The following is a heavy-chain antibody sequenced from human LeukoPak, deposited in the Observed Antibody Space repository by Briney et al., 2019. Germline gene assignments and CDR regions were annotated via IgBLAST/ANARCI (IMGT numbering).Heavy chain of an antibody. CDR1: GFTFSTYS. CDR2: ISSDSKTI. V-gene: IGHV3-48*01. J-gene: IGHJ4*02. CDR3: ATPFDY. Sequence: GGSLRLSCAASGFTFSTYSMNWVRQAPGQGLEWFSYISSDSKTINYADSVKGRFTISRDNAKNSLYLQMNSLRVEDTGVYYCATPFDYWCQGSLVTVAS.